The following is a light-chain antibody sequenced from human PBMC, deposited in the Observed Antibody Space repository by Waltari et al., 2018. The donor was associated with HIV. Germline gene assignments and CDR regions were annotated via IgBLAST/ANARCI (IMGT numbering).Light chain of an antibody. V-gene: IGLV1-44*01. CDR1: CSNFGSNT. CDR2: SNN. CDR3: AAWDDSLNGYL. J-gene: IGLJ1*01. Sequence: QSVLTPPPSASATPGQRVAISCSASCSNFGSNTVIWYQQLPGTAPKLLIYSNNQRPSGVPDRFSGSKSGTSASLAISGLQSEDEADYYCAAWDDSLNGYLFGAGTKVTVL.